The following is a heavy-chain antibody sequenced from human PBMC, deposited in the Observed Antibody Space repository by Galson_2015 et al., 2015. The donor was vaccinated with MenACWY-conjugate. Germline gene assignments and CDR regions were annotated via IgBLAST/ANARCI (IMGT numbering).Heavy chain of an antibody. V-gene: IGHV3-48*04. D-gene: IGHD6-13*01. Sequence: SLRLSCAASGFTFSSYSMNWVRQAPGKGLEWVSYISSSSSTIYYADSVKGRFTISRDNAKNSLYLQMNSLRAEDTAVYYCARGIAAAEYYYYGMDVWGQGTTVTVSS. CDR1: GFTFSSYS. CDR2: ISSSSSTI. CDR3: ARGIAAAEYYYYGMDV. J-gene: IGHJ6*02.